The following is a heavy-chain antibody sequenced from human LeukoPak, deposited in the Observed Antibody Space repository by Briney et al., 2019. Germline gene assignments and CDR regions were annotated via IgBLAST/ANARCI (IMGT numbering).Heavy chain of an antibody. V-gene: IGHV3-30-3*01. CDR1: GFTFSSYA. J-gene: IGHJ4*02. D-gene: IGHD2-21*01. Sequence: GGSLRLSCAASGFTFSSYAMHWVRQAPGKGLEWVALISYDGSDKFYADSVKGRFTISRDNAKNSLYLQMNSLRAEDTAVYYCARGSLFGYWGQGTLVTVSS. CDR3: ARGSLFGY. CDR2: ISYDGSDK.